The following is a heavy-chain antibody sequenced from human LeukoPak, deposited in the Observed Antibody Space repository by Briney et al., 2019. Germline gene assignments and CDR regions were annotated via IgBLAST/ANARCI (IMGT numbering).Heavy chain of an antibody. CDR3: ARGKTTVTPGYFDY. CDR2: IKQAGSEN. D-gene: IGHD4-11*01. CDR1: GFTFSSYW. V-gene: IGHV3-7*01. J-gene: IGHJ4*02. Sequence: GGSLRLSCAASGFTFSSYWMSWFRQAPGKGLGGVPNIKQAGSENYYVDSVKGRFTISRDNAKNSPYLQMNSLRAEDTAVYYCARGKTTVTPGYFDYWGQGTLATVSS.